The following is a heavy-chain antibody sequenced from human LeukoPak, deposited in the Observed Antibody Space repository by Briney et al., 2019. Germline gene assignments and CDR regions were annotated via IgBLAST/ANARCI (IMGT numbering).Heavy chain of an antibody. Sequence: GASAKVSCKASGGTFSSYAISWVRQAPGQGLEWMGIINPSGGTSYAQKLQGRITMTRDTSTSTVYMELSSLRSEDTAVYYCAREGVAGTGLDYWGQGTLVTVSS. CDR3: AREGVAGTGLDY. CDR2: INPSGGT. CDR1: GGTFSSYA. V-gene: IGHV1-46*01. J-gene: IGHJ4*02. D-gene: IGHD6-13*01.